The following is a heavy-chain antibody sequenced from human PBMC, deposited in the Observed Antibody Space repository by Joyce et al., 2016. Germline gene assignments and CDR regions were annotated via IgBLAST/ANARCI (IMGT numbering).Heavy chain of an antibody. V-gene: IGHV3-33*04. CDR2: IWCDGNKR. D-gene: IGHD3-10*01. J-gene: IGHJ4*02. CDR1: GFSFSSFG. CDR3: ARGAMVRGVDVDY. Sequence: QVQLVESVGGVVQPGRSLRLSCAASGFSFSSFGIHWVRRAPGKGLKWVAVIWCDGNKRYYAGSGKGRFTISRDNAQNSLYLQMNSLRVEDTAVYYCARGAMVRGVDVDYWGQGTLVTVSS.